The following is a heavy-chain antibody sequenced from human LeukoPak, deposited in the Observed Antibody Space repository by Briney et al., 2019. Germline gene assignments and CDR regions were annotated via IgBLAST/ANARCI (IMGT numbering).Heavy chain of an antibody. J-gene: IGHJ4*02. CDR1: GFIFRDYY. D-gene: IGHD2-15*01. Sequence: PGGSLRLSCAASGFIFRDYYMNWIRQAPGKGLEWVSYMSTSGSTIYYADSVKGRFTISRDNSKNTLDLQMNSLRVEDTAVYFCAKDKDTPATAQPQRGYFESWGQGTLVTVSS. V-gene: IGHV3-11*04. CDR3: AKDKDTPATAQPQRGYFES. CDR2: MSTSGSTI.